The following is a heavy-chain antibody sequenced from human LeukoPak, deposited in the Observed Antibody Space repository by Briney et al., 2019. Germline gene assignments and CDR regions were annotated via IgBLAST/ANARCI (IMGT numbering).Heavy chain of an antibody. V-gene: IGHV1-69*13. CDR2: IIPIFGTA. D-gene: IGHD3-3*01. Sequence: GASVKVSCKASGGTFSSYAISWVRQAPGQGLEWMGGIIPIFGTANYAQKFQGRVTITADESTSTAYMELSSLRSGDTAVYYCASSDQSDRVARRQYYFDYWGQGTLVTVSS. J-gene: IGHJ4*02. CDR1: GGTFSSYA. CDR3: ASSDQSDRVARRQYYFDY.